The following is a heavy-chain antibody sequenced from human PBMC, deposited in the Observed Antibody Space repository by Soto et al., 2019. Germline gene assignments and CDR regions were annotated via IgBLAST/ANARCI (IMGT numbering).Heavy chain of an antibody. J-gene: IGHJ5*02. CDR1: GGSISSGGYS. Sequence: SETLSLTCAVSGGSISSGGYSWSWIRQPPGKGLEWIGYIYHSGSTYYNPSLKSRVTISVDRSKNQFSLKLSSVTAADTAVYYCARVGAAARFDPWGQGTLVTVSS. CDR2: IYHSGST. D-gene: IGHD6-13*01. V-gene: IGHV4-30-2*01. CDR3: ARVGAAARFDP.